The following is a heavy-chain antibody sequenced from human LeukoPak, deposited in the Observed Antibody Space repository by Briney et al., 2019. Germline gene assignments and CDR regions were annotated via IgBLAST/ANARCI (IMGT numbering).Heavy chain of an antibody. CDR3: ARHGAYYDILTAKKALLEEDYRALAFSDY. CDR2: IYPGDSDT. CDR1: GYSFTSYW. V-gene: IGHV5-51*01. Sequence: GESLKISCKGSGYSFTSYWIGWERQMPGKGLEWMGIIYPGDSDTRYSPSFQGQVTISADKSISTAYLQWSSLKALDTAMYYCARHGAYYDILTAKKALLEEDYRALAFSDYWGQGTLVTVSS. D-gene: IGHD3-9*01. J-gene: IGHJ4*02.